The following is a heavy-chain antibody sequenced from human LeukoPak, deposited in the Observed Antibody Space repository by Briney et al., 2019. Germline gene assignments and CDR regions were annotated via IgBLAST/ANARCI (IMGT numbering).Heavy chain of an antibody. CDR2: INHSGST. CDR1: GGSIGSYY. CDR3: ARRTRYSSSAFDY. Sequence: PSETLSLTCTVSGGSIGSYYWSWIRQPPGKGLEWIGEINHSGSTNYNPSLKSRVTISVDTSKNQFSLKLSSVTAADTAVYYCARRTRYSSSAFDYWGQGTLVTVSS. J-gene: IGHJ4*02. D-gene: IGHD6-6*01. V-gene: IGHV4-34*01.